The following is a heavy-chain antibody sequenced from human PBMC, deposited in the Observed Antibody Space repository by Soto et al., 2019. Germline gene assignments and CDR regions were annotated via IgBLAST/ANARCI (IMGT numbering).Heavy chain of an antibody. CDR3: ARGFGSGSYIAFDT. D-gene: IGHD3-10*01. J-gene: IGHJ3*02. V-gene: IGHV1-18*01. Sequence: QVQLVQSGAEVKNPGASVKVSCKASGYTFSNYGISWVRQAPGQGLEWMGWISPYNGNTKCTHKFQGRVTMTTDTSTSTAYMELRRLRSDDTPVFYFARGFGSGSYIAFDTWCQGTMVTVSS. CDR2: ISPYNGNT. CDR1: GYTFSNYG.